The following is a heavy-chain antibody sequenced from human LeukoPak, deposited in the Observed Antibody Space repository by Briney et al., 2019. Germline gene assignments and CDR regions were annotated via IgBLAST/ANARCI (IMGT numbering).Heavy chain of an antibody. D-gene: IGHD2-21*02. J-gene: IGHJ4*02. CDR3: ARDRDWAFDN. CDR2: IGIDGSPL. Sequence: GGSLKLSCVASGFTFSTYSMTWVRQAPGKGLEWISYIGIDGSPLSYADSVKGRFTISRDNAKNSLYLQMNSLRDDDTAVYYCARDRDWAFDNWGQGTLVTVSS. CDR1: GFTFSTYS. V-gene: IGHV3-48*02.